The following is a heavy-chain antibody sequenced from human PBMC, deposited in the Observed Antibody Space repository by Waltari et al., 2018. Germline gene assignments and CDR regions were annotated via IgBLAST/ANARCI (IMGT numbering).Heavy chain of an antibody. J-gene: IGHJ2*01. CDR1: GMTFTTYS. Sequence: EVQLVESGGGLVQPGGSLRLSCAASGMTFTTYSMNWVRQAPGKGLEWISYVSGDSGYIYYADSVRCRFTISRDNAQNSMYLQMNNLRADDTAVYYCAGIRRGFWFFDLWGRGTLVTVSS. CDR2: VSGDSGYI. CDR3: AGIRRGFWFFDL. D-gene: IGHD3-10*01. V-gene: IGHV3-48*04.